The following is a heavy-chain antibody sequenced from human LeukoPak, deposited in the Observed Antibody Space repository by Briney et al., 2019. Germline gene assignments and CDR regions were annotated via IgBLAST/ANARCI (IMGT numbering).Heavy chain of an antibody. CDR1: GFTFSNAW. J-gene: IGHJ4*02. V-gene: IGHV3-23*01. CDR3: AKDVGKWESLHFFDY. Sequence: GGSLRLSCAASGFTFSNAWMNWVRQAPGKGLEWISGISGSGASTYYADSVKGRFTISRDDSRNTLYLQMNSLRGDDTAVYYCAKDVGKWESLHFFDYWGQGTLVTVSS. CDR2: ISGSGAST. D-gene: IGHD1-26*01.